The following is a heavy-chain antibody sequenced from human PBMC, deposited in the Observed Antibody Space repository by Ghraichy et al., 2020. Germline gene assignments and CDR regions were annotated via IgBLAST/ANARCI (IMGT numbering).Heavy chain of an antibody. Sequence: GGSLRLSCAASGFTFSSYAMHWVRQAPGKGLEWVAVISYDGSNKYYADSVKGRFTISRDNSKNTLYLQMNSLRAEDTAVYYCARQDDSRANFDYWGQGTLVTVSS. CDR1: GFTFSSYA. V-gene: IGHV3-30-3*01. J-gene: IGHJ4*02. D-gene: IGHD3-22*01. CDR3: ARQDDSRANFDY. CDR2: ISYDGSNK.